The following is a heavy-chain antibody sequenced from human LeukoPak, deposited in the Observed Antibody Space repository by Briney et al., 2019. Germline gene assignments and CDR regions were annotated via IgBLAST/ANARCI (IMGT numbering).Heavy chain of an antibody. CDR1: GYTFNTYG. CDR2: ISAYHGNT. V-gene: IGHV1-18*01. CDR3: ARATGRVVRGITWRYFDY. D-gene: IGHD3-10*01. Sequence: ASVKVSCKASGYTFNTYGISWVRQAPGQGLEWMGWISAYHGNTAYAQKLQGRVTMTTDTSTSTAYMELRSLRSDDTAVYYCARATGRVVRGITWRYFDYWGQGTLVTVSS. J-gene: IGHJ4*02.